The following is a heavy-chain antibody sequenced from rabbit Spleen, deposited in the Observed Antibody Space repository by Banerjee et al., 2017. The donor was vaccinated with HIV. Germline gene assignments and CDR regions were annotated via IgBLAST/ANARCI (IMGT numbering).Heavy chain of an antibody. D-gene: IGHD4-2*01. CDR2: IDGGSGGFT. V-gene: IGHV1S45*01. Sequence: QQQLEESGGGLVKPGGTLTLTCKASGIDFTAYYYMCWVRQAPGKGLEWIGCIDGGSGGFTYYASWAKGRFSCSKTSSTTVTLQMTSLTAADTATYFCARDTASSFSSYGMDLWGPGTLVTVS. CDR1: GIDFTAYYY. CDR3: ARDTASSFSSYGMDL. J-gene: IGHJ6*01.